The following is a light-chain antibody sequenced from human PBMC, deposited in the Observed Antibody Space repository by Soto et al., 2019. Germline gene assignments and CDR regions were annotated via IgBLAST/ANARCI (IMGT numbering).Light chain of an antibody. V-gene: IGLV2-14*03. CDR3: SSYTSSSTVI. Sequence: QSALTQPASVSGSPGQSITISCTGTSSDVGGYNYVSWFQQHPGKAPKFMIYDVSNRPSGVSNRFSGSKSGNTASLTISGLQAEDEADYCCSSYTSSSTVIFGGGTKLTVL. CDR1: SSDVGGYNY. CDR2: DVS. J-gene: IGLJ2*01.